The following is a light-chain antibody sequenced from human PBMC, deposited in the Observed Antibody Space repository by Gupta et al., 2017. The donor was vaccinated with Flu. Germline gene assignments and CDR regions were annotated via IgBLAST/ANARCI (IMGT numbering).Light chain of an antibody. V-gene: IGKV3-20*01. Sequence: LTQPPGTLSLSPGERATLSCRASRSVSSSYLAWYQQKPGQAPRLLIYGASSRATGIPDRFSGSGSGTDFTLTISRLEPEDFAVYYCQQYGSSPYSFGQGTKLEIK. CDR2: GAS. CDR1: RSVSSSY. CDR3: QQYGSSPYS. J-gene: IGKJ2*03.